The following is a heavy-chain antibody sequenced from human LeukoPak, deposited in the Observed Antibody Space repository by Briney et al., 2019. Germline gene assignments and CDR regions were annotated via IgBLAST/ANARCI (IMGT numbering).Heavy chain of an antibody. D-gene: IGHD1-7*01. CDR1: GFTFSTSG. Sequence: PGRSLRPSCAASGFTFSTSGMHWVRQAPGKVLEWVAIIYYDGNNKYYADSVKGRFTISRDNSKNTLYLQMNSLRVEDTAVYYCARDLRKNSYFDYWGQGTLVTVSS. CDR2: IYYDGNNK. V-gene: IGHV3-33*01. CDR3: ARDLRKNSYFDY. J-gene: IGHJ4*02.